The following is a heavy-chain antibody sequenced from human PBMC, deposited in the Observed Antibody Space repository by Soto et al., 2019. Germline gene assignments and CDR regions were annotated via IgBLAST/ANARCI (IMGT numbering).Heavy chain of an antibody. CDR3: ATEVPTRYYYGMDV. V-gene: IGHV1-24*01. D-gene: IGHD5-12*01. J-gene: IGHJ6*02. CDR2: FDPEDGET. Sequence: ASVKVSCKVSGYTLTELSMHWVRQAPGKGLEWMGGFDPEDGETIYAQKFQGRVTMTEDTSTDTAYMELSSLRSEDTAVYYCATEVPTRYYYGMDVWDQGTRVTVSS. CDR1: GYTLTELS.